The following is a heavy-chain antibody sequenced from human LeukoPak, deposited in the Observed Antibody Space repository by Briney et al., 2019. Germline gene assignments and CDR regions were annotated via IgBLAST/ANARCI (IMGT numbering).Heavy chain of an antibody. J-gene: IGHJ5*02. CDR3: ARVLYCGGDCYPWFDP. V-gene: IGHV4-30-2*01. CDR2: IYHSGST. D-gene: IGHD2-21*02. CDR1: GGSISSGGYS. Sequence: PSETLSLTCAVSGGSISSGGYSWSWIRQPPGKGLEWIGYIYHSGSTYYNPSLKSRVTISVDRSKNQFSLKLSSVTAADTAVYYCARVLYCGGDCYPWFDPWGQGTLVTVSS.